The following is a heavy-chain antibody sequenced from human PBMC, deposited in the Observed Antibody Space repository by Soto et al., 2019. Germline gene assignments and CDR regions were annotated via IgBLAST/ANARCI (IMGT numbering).Heavy chain of an antibody. V-gene: IGHV4-59*01. J-gene: IGHJ6*02. D-gene: IGHD4-4*01. CDR1: GGSISSYY. CDR3: ARVSNYYYYGMDV. Sequence: SETLSLTCTVSGGSISSYYWSWIRQPPGKGLEWIGYIYYSGSTNYNPSLKSRVTISVDTSKNQFSLKLSSVTAADTAVYYCARVSNYYYYGMDVWGQGTTVTVSS. CDR2: IYYSGST.